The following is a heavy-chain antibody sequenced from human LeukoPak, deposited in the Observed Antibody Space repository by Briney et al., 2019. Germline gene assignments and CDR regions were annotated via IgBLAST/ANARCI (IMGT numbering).Heavy chain of an antibody. Sequence: SETLSLTCNVSGGSISDYYWSWIRQPPGKGLEWIGYIYYSGNINYNPSLKSRCTISVDPSKNQFSLKLSSVTAADTAVYYCARFFWSASKRLDYWGQGTVVTVSS. J-gene: IGHJ4*02. CDR3: ARFFWSASKRLDY. V-gene: IGHV4-59*08. CDR1: GGSISDYY. D-gene: IGHD3-3*01. CDR2: IYYSGNI.